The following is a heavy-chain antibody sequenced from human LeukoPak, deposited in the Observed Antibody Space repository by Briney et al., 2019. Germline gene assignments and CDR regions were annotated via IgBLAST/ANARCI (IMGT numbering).Heavy chain of an antibody. D-gene: IGHD3-22*01. V-gene: IGHV4-59*08. CDR1: GGSISSYF. CDR3: ARWDSSGYHLQGWYCDL. CDR2: IYYSGIT. J-gene: IGHJ2*01. Sequence: SETLSLTCTVSGGSISSYFWSWIRQPPGKGLEWIGYIYYSGITNYNPSLKSRITISVDTSKNQFSLKLSSVTAADTAVYYCARWDSSGYHLQGWYCDLWVRGTLVTGSS.